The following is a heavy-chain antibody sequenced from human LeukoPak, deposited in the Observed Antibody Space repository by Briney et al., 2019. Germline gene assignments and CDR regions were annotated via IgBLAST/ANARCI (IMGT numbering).Heavy chain of an antibody. Sequence: ASVKVSCKASGYTFTCYYMHWVRQAPGQGGEWMGWINPNSGGTNYAQKFQGRVTMTRDTSISTAYMELSRLRSDDTAVYYCARDKIAALGYGNWFDPWGQGTLVTVSS. CDR2: INPNSGGT. CDR3: ARDKIAALGYGNWFDP. D-gene: IGHD6-6*01. J-gene: IGHJ5*02. V-gene: IGHV1-2*02. CDR1: GYTFTCYY.